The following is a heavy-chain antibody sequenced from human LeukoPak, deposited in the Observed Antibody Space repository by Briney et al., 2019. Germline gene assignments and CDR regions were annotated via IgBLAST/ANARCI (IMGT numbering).Heavy chain of an antibody. Sequence: GASVKVSCKASGYTFTGYYMHWVRQAPGQGLEWMGWINPNSGGTNYAQKFQGRVTMTRDTPISTAYMELSRLRSDDTAVYYCARGKYSGRRYYYDSSGYQFDYWGQGTLVTVSS. D-gene: IGHD3-22*01. CDR1: GYTFTGYY. CDR2: INPNSGGT. V-gene: IGHV1-2*02. J-gene: IGHJ4*02. CDR3: ARGKYSGRRYYYDSSGYQFDY.